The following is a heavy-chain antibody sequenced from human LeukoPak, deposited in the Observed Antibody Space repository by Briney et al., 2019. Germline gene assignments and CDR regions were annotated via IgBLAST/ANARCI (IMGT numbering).Heavy chain of an antibody. J-gene: IGHJ5*02. Sequence: SETLSFTCTASGGSISSYYWSWIRQPAGKGLEWIGRIYTSGSTNYNPSLKSRVTMSVDTSKNQFSLKLSSVTAADTAVYYCAREGTIFGVVIMAFGWFDPWGQGTLVTVSS. D-gene: IGHD3-3*01. CDR1: GGSISSYY. CDR2: IYTSGST. CDR3: AREGTIFGVVIMAFGWFDP. V-gene: IGHV4-4*07.